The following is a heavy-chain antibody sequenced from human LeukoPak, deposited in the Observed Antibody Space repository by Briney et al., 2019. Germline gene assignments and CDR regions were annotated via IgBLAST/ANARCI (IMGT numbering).Heavy chain of an antibody. D-gene: IGHD3-10*01. V-gene: IGHV3-23*01. Sequence: GGSLRLSCAASGFTFSSYVMTWVRQAPGEGLEWVSAISGSGGGTYYADSVKGRFTISRDNSKNTLYLQMNSLTVDDTAIYYCAKGRGSVSPDDHWGRGTLVTVSS. CDR3: AKGRGSVSPDDH. CDR2: ISGSGGGT. J-gene: IGHJ4*02. CDR1: GFTFSSYV.